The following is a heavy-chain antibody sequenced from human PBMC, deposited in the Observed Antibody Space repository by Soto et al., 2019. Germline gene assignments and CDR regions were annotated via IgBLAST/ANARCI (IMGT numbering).Heavy chain of an antibody. J-gene: IGHJ4*02. CDR1: GFTFSSHA. CDR2: ISGGGIST. CDR3: AKGLKRGLDY. Sequence: EVQLLESGGGLVQPGGSLRLSCAASGFTFSSHAMSWVRQAPGKGLEWVSAISGGGISTYYADSVKGRFTISRDNTKNNLYLQMNSLRAEDTALYYCAKGLKRGLDYWGQGTLVTVSS. D-gene: IGHD3-16*01. V-gene: IGHV3-23*01.